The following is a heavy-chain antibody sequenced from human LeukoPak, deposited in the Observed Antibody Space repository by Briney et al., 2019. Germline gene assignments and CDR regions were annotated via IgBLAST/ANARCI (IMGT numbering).Heavy chain of an antibody. CDR3: ARDLTGYSYGSI. V-gene: IGHV1-46*01. CDR1: GYTFASYY. D-gene: IGHD5-18*01. J-gene: IGHJ3*02. CDR2: INPSGGST. Sequence: GASVKISCKASGYTFASYYMHWVRQAPGQGLEWMGIINPSGGSTSYTQKFQGRVTMTRDTSTSTVYMELSSLRSEDTAVYYCARDLTGYSYGSIWGQGTMVTVSS.